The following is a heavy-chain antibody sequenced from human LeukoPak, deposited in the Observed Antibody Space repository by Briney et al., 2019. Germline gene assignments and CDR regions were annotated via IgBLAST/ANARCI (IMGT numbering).Heavy chain of an antibody. Sequence: PSETLPLTCTVSGVSVSGYYWSWIRQPPGKGLEWIGYIHYSGSTNYNPSLKSRVTISLDTSKNQFSLRVTPVTAADTAVYYCAKWACGSGGDCHEFDYWGQGTRVTVSS. D-gene: IGHD2-21*02. CDR1: GVSVSGYY. CDR2: IHYSGST. V-gene: IGHV4-59*02. J-gene: IGHJ4*02. CDR3: AKWACGSGGDCHEFDY.